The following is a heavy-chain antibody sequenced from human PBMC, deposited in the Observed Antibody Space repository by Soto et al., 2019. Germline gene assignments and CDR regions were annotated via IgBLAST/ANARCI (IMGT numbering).Heavy chain of an antibody. D-gene: IGHD2-2*02. CDR1: GFTFSTYA. V-gene: IGHV3-30*04. CDR2: ISYDGSNK. CDR3: ARALYCTSTSCYIAVSVLGMDV. J-gene: IGHJ6*02. Sequence: QVQLVESGGGVVQPGRSLRLSCAASGFTFSTYALHWVRQAPGKGLEWVAVISYDGSNKYYADSVKGRFTLSRDNSKNTLYLQMNSLRPEDTAVYYYARALYCTSTSCYIAVSVLGMDVWGQGTTVSVSS.